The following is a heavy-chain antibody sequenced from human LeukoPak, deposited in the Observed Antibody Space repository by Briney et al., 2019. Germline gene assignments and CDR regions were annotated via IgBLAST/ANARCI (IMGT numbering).Heavy chain of an antibody. D-gene: IGHD5-12*01. J-gene: IGHJ4*02. CDR1: GFTFGDYA. V-gene: IGHV3-23*01. Sequence: GGSLRLSCAASGFTFGDYAMYWVRQAPGKGLEWVSAISGSGGGTYYADSVKGRFTISRDISKSTLYLQMNNLRAEDTAVYYCVKVSVPIFDNGYGYPFDCWGQGTLVTVSS. CDR2: ISGSGGGT. CDR3: VKVSVPIFDNGYGYPFDC.